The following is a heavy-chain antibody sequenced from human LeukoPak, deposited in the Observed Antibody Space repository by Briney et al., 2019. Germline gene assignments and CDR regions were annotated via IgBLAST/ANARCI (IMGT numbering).Heavy chain of an antibody. J-gene: IGHJ4*02. Sequence: PSETLSLTCTVSGASVSSGSYYWSWIRQSPGKGLEWIGYIFYTGSSNYSPALKGRVTISVDTSKNQFSLKLSSVTAADTAIYYCARDSHLGQGTLVTVSS. CDR1: GASVSSGSYY. CDR2: IFYTGSS. CDR3: ARDSH. V-gene: IGHV4-61*01.